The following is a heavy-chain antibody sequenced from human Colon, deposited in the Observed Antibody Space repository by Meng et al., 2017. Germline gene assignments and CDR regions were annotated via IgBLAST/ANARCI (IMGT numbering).Heavy chain of an antibody. CDR2: INTANGNA. V-gene: IGHV1-3*04. CDR3: ATDFSPRGDY. D-gene: IGHD3-3*01. Sequence: QVQLVQSGAEVKKPGASVKVSCKASGYSFTTYSMHWVRQAPGQGLEWMAWINTANGNAVYSETFQGRLTITRDASASTVNMELSSLGPEDTAVYYCATDFSPRGDYWGQGTLVTVSS. J-gene: IGHJ4*02. CDR1: GYSFTTYS.